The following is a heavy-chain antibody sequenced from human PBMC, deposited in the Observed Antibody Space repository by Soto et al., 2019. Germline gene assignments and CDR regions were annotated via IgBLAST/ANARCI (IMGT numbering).Heavy chain of an antibody. CDR1: GYTFTGYY. CDR3: ARDRDILAGYYDY. J-gene: IGHJ4*02. Sequence: ASVKVSCKASGYTFTGYYMHWLRQAPGQGLEWMGWINPNSGGTNYAQKFQGWVTMTRDTSISTAYMELSRLRSDDTAVYYCARDRDILAGYYDYWGQGTLVTVSS. D-gene: IGHD3-9*01. CDR2: INPNSGGT. V-gene: IGHV1-2*04.